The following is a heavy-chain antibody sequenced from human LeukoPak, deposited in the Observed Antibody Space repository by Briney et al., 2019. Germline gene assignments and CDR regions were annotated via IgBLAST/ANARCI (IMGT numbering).Heavy chain of an antibody. CDR1: GGSISSSSYY. J-gene: IGHJ4*02. CDR2: IYYSGST. CDR3: ARGGIPRAYDSSGYYGY. V-gene: IGHV4-39*07. Sequence: SETLSLTCTVSGGSISSSSYYWGWIRQPPGKGLEWIGSIYYSGSTYYNPSLKSRVTISVDTSKNQFSLKLSSVTAADTAVYYCARGGIPRAYDSSGYYGYWGQGTLVTVSS. D-gene: IGHD3-22*01.